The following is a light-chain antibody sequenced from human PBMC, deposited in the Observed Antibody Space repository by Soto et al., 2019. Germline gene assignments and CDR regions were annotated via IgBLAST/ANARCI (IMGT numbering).Light chain of an antibody. CDR2: DVS. V-gene: IGLV2-14*03. J-gene: IGLJ1*01. CDR1: SSDVGGYNY. Sequence: QSALTQPASVSGAPGQSIAISCTGTSSDVGGYNYVSWYQHHPGKAPKLMVYDVSNWPSGVSNRFSGSKSGNTASLTISGLQAEDEADYYCSSYTSSSTYVFGTGTKVTVL. CDR3: SSYTSSSTYV.